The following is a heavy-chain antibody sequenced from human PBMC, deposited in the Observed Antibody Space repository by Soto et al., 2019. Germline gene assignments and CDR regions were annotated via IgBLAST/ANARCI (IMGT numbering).Heavy chain of an antibody. CDR1: GFTFDDYA. V-gene: IGHV3-9*01. CDR2: IAFNSGNT. Sequence: GGSLRLSCAASGFTFDDYAMHWVRQAPGKGLEWVSGIAFNSGNTAYADSVKGRFTISRDNAKNSLYLQMNSLRAEDTALYYCAKDLRTSWIFGNFDSWGQGTLVTVSS. CDR3: AKDLRTSWIFGNFDS. J-gene: IGHJ4*02. D-gene: IGHD3-3*01.